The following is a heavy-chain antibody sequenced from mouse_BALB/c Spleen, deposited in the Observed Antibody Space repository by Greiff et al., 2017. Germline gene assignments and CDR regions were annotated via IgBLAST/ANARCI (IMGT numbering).Heavy chain of an antibody. CDR3: ARAYYGNYWFAY. J-gene: IGHJ3*01. CDR1: GYAFTNYL. V-gene: IGHV1-54*01. Sequence: VQLHQSGAELVRPGTSVKVSCKASGYAFTNYLIEWVKQRPGQGLEWIGVINPGSGGTNYNEKFKGKATLTADKSSSTAYMQLSSLTSDDSAVYFCARAYYGNYWFAYWGQGTLVTVSA. D-gene: IGHD2-10*01. CDR2: INPGSGGT.